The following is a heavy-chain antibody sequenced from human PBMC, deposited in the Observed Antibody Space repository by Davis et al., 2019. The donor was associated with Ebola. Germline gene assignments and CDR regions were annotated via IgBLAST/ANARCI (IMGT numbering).Heavy chain of an antibody. CDR3: TLLQEHL. Sequence: LSLTCAVYGGSFSGYYWSWIRQAPGKGLEWVSYISSSGSTIYYADSVKGRFTISRDNAKNSLYLQMNSLHQGPIGLPPGTLLQEHLWG. J-gene: IGHJ6*01. CDR2: ISSSGSTI. V-gene: IGHV3-11*01. CDR1: GGSFSGYY.